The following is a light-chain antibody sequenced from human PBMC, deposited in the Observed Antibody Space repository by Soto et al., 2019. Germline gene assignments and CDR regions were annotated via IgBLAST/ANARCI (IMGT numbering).Light chain of an antibody. Sequence: EILLTHSPATLSLSPVEIATLSGRSSPICTNYLAWYQQKPGQAPRLLIYGAFNRATGIPDRFSGSGSGTDFTLTISRLEPADFAVYYCQQRNIWPPVTCGNGKRREIK. CDR3: QQRNIWPPVT. CDR1: PICTNY. J-gene: IGKJ5*01. V-gene: IGKV3-11*01. CDR2: GAF.